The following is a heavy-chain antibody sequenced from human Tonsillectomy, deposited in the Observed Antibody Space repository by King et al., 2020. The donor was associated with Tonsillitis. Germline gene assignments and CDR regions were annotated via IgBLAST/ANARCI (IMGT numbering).Heavy chain of an antibody. CDR3: ARDPTTSVSGWYDY. V-gene: IGHV3-33*01. Sequence: QLVQSGGGVVQPGRSLRLSCAASGFTFSSYGMHWVRQAPGKGLEWVEVIWYDGSNKYYADSMQGRVTISGDNSTNTLYLQMNSLRAEDTAVYYCARDPTTSVSGWYDYWGQGTLVTVSS. D-gene: IGHD6-19*01. J-gene: IGHJ4*02. CDR2: IWYDGSNK. CDR1: GFTFSSYG.